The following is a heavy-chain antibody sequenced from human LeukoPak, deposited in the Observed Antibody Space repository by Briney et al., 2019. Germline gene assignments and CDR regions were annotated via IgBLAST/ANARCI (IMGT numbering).Heavy chain of an antibody. CDR1: GGSISSYF. CDR3: ARYIAAAGTNYFDY. CDR2: IYYSGST. Sequence: SETLSLTCTVSGGSISSYFWSWIRQPPGKGLEWIGYIYYSGSTNYSPSLKSRVTISVDTSKNQFSLRLSSVTAADTAVYYCARYIAAAGTNYFDYWGQGTLVTVSS. V-gene: IGHV4-59*08. J-gene: IGHJ4*02. D-gene: IGHD6-13*01.